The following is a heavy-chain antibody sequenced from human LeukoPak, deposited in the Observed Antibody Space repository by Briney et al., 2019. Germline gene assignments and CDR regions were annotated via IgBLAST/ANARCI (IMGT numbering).Heavy chain of an antibody. Sequence: GRSLRLSCTASGFTFADSSMSWFRQAPGKGLEWVGFIRGKTYGGTADYAASVKGRFTISRDDSKSTAYLQMHSLKTEDTAVYYCTRDFWTNYYYYYMDVWGKGTTVTVSS. D-gene: IGHD3/OR15-3a*01. CDR3: TRDFWTNYYYYYMDV. CDR1: GFTFADSS. J-gene: IGHJ6*03. CDR2: IRGKTYGGTA. V-gene: IGHV3-49*03.